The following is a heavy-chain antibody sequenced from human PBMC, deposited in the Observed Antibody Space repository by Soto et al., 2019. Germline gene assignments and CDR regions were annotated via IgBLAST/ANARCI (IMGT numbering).Heavy chain of an antibody. CDR1: GFSRSTRRLA. Sequence: KESGPTLVKTTQTLKLTCTFAGFSRSTRRLAVGWIRQPPGKALEWLALIYWDDDKRHSPSLKSRLTITKDTSKNQVLLTLTNMYPVDTATYYCARASFSSAFDIWGQGTMVTVSS. J-gene: IGHJ3*02. V-gene: IGHV2-5*02. CDR2: IYWDDDK. CDR3: ARASFSSAFDI.